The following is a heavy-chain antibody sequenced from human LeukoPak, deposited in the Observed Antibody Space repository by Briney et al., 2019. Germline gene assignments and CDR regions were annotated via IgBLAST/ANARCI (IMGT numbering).Heavy chain of an antibody. D-gene: IGHD2-21*01. J-gene: IGHJ5*01. CDR1: GGSISGYY. Sequence: SETLSLTCSVSGGSISGYYWSWVRQPPGKGLEWIGYIYTSGSTNYNPSLKSRVTISVDTSKNQFSLKLSSVTAADTAVYYCATTTTIASWFDSWGQGTLVTVSS. V-gene: IGHV4-4*09. CDR2: IYTSGST. CDR3: ATTTTIASWFDS.